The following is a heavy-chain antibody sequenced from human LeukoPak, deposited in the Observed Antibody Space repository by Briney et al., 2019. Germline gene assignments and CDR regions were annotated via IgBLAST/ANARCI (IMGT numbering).Heavy chain of an antibody. J-gene: IGHJ3*02. CDR2: IYSGGST. CDR3: AKDSGSYFNINAFDI. Sequence: GGSLRLSCAASGFTVSSNYMSWVRQAPGKGLEWVSVIYSGGSTYYADSVKGRFTISRDNSKNTLYLQMNSLRAEDTAVYYCAKDSGSYFNINAFDIWGQGTMVTVSS. D-gene: IGHD1-26*01. CDR1: GFTVSSNY. V-gene: IGHV3-66*01.